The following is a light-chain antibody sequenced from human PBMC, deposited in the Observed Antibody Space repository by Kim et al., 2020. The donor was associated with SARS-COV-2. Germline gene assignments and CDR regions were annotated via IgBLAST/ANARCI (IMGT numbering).Light chain of an antibody. V-gene: IGLV2-14*03. Sequence: PGQSITISCTGTSIDLGDYDWVSWYQQHPGKGPKLMIYNVYNRPSGVSNRFSGSKSGNTASLHITGLQAEDEADYYCSTYTTTTTLFGGGTQLTVL. CDR1: SIDLGDYDW. CDR2: NVY. J-gene: IGLJ3*02. CDR3: STYTTTTTL.